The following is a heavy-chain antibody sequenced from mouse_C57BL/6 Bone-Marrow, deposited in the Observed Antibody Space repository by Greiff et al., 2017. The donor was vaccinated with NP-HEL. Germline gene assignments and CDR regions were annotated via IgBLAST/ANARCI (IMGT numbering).Heavy chain of an antibody. J-gene: IGHJ4*01. D-gene: IGHD1-3*01. Sequence: EVQLVESGEGLVKPGGSLKLSCAASGFTFSSYAMSWVRQTPEKRLEWVAYISSGGDYIYYADTVKGRFTISRDNARNTLYLQMSSLKSEDTAMYYCTRAGSKSGDYYAMDYWGQGTSVTVSS. V-gene: IGHV5-9-1*02. CDR1: GFTFSSYA. CDR2: ISSGGDYI. CDR3: TRAGSKSGDYYAMDY.